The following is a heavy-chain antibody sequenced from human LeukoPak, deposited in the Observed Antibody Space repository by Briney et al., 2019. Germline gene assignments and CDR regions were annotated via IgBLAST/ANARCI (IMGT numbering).Heavy chain of an antibody. J-gene: IGHJ4*02. CDR1: GYSFTTYA. CDR2: INPDKGDT. Sequence: GASVKVSCKASGYSFTTYATHWVRQAPGQRLEWMGWINPDKGDTQYSQNFQGRITVTRDRSASTTYMELSSLVSEDTAVYYCARRLKSSYGNPFDYWGQGTLVTVSS. D-gene: IGHD4-17*01. CDR3: ARRLKSSYGNPFDY. V-gene: IGHV1-3*01.